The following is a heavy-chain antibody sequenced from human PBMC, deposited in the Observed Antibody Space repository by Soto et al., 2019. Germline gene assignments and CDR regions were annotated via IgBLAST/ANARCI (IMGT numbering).Heavy chain of an antibody. CDR2: MNPSAGTT. Sequence: ASVKVSGKASGCSFSTYDITWVRQAPGQGLEWMGWMNPSAGTTGSAQKFQGTVTMTWDTSISTAYMELSSLTSEDTAVYYCARVPTIRITGTTTNWFGAWGQGTLVTVSS. D-gene: IGHD1-20*01. CDR3: ARVPTIRITGTTTNWFGA. J-gene: IGHJ5*02. CDR1: GCSFSTYD. V-gene: IGHV1-8*02.